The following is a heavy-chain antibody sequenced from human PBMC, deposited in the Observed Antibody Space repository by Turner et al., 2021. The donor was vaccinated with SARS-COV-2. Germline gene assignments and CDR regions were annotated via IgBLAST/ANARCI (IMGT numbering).Heavy chain of an antibody. V-gene: IGHV3-30*04. CDR3: ARECDDSSGCAEYFQH. CDR1: GLSFSRYA. D-gene: IGHD3-22*01. Sequence: QVQLVESGGGVVQPGRSLRLSCEAYGLSFSRYAMNWVRQAPGKGLEWVAVISYDGRNKYYADSVKGRFTISRDNSKNTLYLQMNSLRAEDTAVYYCARECDDSSGCAEYFQHWGQGTLVTVSS. J-gene: IGHJ1*01. CDR2: ISYDGRNK.